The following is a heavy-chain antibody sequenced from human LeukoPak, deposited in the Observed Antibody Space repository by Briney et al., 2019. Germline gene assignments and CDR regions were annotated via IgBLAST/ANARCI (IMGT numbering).Heavy chain of an antibody. CDR2: IDWGDDK. CDR3: ARVPYSSSWYSFDY. Sequence: SGPALVKPTQTLTLTCTFSGFSLSTSGMCVSWIRQPPGKALEWLALIDWGDDKYYSTSLKTRLTISKDTSKNQVVLTMTNMDPVDTATYYCARVPYSSSWYSFDYWGQGTLVTVSS. V-gene: IGHV2-70*01. CDR1: GFSLSTSGMC. D-gene: IGHD6-13*01. J-gene: IGHJ4*02.